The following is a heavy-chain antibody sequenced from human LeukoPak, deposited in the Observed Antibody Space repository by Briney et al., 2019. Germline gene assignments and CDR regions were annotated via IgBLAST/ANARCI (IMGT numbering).Heavy chain of an antibody. J-gene: IGHJ3*02. CDR3: AKSMGYSYGHDAFDI. V-gene: IGHV3-9*03. D-gene: IGHD5-18*01. CDR1: GFTFDGYA. CDR2: TSWNSGGI. Sequence: GGSLRLSCAASGFTFDGYAIHWVRQAPGKGLEWVSGTSWNSGGIGYADSVKGRFTISRDNAKNSLYLQMNSLRAEDMALYYCAKSMGYSYGHDAFDIWGQGTMVTVSS.